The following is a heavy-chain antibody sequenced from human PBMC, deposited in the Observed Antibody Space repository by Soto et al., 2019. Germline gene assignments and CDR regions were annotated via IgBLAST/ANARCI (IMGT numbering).Heavy chain of an antibody. CDR1: GYSLTSGYY. Sequence: TLSLTCAVSGYSLTSGYYCGWIRQPPGKGLEWIGSIYHSGDTYYNPSLKSRVTISVDTSKNHFSLKLTSVTAADTAVYYCARASIVAAGTIVDYWGQGTLVTVSS. D-gene: IGHD6-13*01. V-gene: IGHV4-38-2*01. CDR3: ARASIVAAGTIVDY. J-gene: IGHJ4*02. CDR2: IYHSGDT.